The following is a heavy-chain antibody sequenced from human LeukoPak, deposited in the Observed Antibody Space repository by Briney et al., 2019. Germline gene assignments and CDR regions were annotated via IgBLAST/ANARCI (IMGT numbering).Heavy chain of an antibody. D-gene: IGHD3-3*01. CDR2: ISAYNGNT. V-gene: IGHV1-18*01. CDR3: ASDLRDFWSGYLINHNWFDP. CDR1: GYTFTSYG. J-gene: IGHJ5*02. Sequence: ASVKVSCKASGYTFTSYGISWVRQAPGQGLEWMGWISAYNGNTNYAQKLQGRVTMTTDTSTSTAYMELRSLRSDDTAVYYCASDLRDFWSGYLINHNWFDPWGQGTLVTVSS.